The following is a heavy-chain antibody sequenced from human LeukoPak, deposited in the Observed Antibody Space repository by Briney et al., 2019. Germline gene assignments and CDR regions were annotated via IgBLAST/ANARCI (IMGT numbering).Heavy chain of an antibody. CDR2: ISAYNGNT. V-gene: IGHV1-18*01. CDR3: ARDNPGYCSSTSCYTGAFDI. D-gene: IGHD2-2*02. Sequence: ASVNVSCKASGYTFTSYGISWGRQAPGQGREGVGWISAYNGNTNYAQKLQGRVTMTTDTSTSTAYMELRSLRSDDTAVYYCARDNPGYCSSTSCYTGAFDIWGQGTMVTVSS. J-gene: IGHJ3*02. CDR1: GYTFTSYG.